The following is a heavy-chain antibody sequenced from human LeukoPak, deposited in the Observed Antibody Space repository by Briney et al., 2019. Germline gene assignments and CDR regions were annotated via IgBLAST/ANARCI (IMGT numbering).Heavy chain of an antibody. V-gene: IGHV4-59*08. CDR3: ARYGVSGWVIDN. CDR2: IYHTGAT. D-gene: IGHD6-19*01. J-gene: IGHJ4*02. Sequence: SETLSLTCAVSGASISSYYWTWIRQSPGQGLEWIGYIYHTGATSYNPSLKSRVTMSIDTSKKQFSLKLTSVTAADTAVYFCARYGVSGWVIDNWGQGTLVTVSS. CDR1: GASISSYY.